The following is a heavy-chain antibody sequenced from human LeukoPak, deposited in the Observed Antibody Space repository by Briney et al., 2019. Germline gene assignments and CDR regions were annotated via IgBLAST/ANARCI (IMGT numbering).Heavy chain of an antibody. J-gene: IGHJ4*02. V-gene: IGHV1-3*03. CDR3: ARERSMVWGMDY. D-gene: IGHD3-10*01. CDR1: GYTFTGYY. Sequence: ASVKVSCKASGYTFTGYYMHWVRQAPGQRPEWMGWINAGNGNTKYSQEFQGRVTITRDTSASTAYMELRSLRSEDMAVYYCARERSMVWGMDYWGQGTLVTVSS. CDR2: INAGNGNT.